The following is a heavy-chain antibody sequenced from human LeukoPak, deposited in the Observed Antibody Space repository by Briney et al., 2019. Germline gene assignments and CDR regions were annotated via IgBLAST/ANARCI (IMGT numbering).Heavy chain of an antibody. V-gene: IGHV3-43D*03. J-gene: IGHJ6*03. Sequence: GGSLRLSWAASGFTFDDYAMHWVRQAPGKGLEWVSLISWDGGSTYYADSVKGRFTISRDNSKNSLYLQMNSLRAEGTALYYCAKTLKGYYYYMDVWGKGTTVTVSS. CDR2: ISWDGGST. CDR1: GFTFDDYA. CDR3: AKTLKGYYYYMDV.